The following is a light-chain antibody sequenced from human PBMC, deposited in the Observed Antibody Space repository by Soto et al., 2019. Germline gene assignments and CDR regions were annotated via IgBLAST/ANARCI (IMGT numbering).Light chain of an antibody. CDR1: QSISNNY. CDR3: QEYGSSPRS. V-gene: IGKV3-20*01. J-gene: IGKJ1*01. CDR2: GIS. Sequence: EIMLTQSPGTLSLSPGERATLSCRASQSISNNYLGWFQQKPGQAPRLLIYGISSRATGIPDRFSGSGSGTDFTLTISRLEPEDFAVYYCQEYGSSPRSFGQGTKVELK.